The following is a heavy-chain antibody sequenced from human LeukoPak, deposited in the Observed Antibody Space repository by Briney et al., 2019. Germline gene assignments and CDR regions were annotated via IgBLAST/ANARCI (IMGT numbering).Heavy chain of an antibody. CDR3: ARVGSSSWYGFAAFDI. CDR2: IYYSGST. J-gene: IGHJ3*02. D-gene: IGHD6-13*01. V-gene: IGHV4-61*05. Sequence: SETLSLTCTVSGGSISRSSYYWGWIRQPPGKGLEWIGYIYYSGSTNYNPSLKSRVTISVDTSKNQFSLKLSSVTAADTAVYYCARVGSSSWYGFAAFDIWGQGTMVTVSS. CDR1: GGSISRSSYY.